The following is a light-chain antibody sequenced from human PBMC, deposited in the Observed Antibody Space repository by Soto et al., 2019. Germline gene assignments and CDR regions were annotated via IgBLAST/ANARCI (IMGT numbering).Light chain of an antibody. V-gene: IGKV3-15*01. CDR1: QSISSN. J-gene: IGKJ5*01. CDR3: QQYNTWRSIT. CDR2: GAS. Sequence: EIVMTQSPATLSVSPGERATLSCRASQSISSNLGWYQQRPGQAPRLLIYGASTRATGIPVRFSGSGSGTEFTLTISSLQSEDFAVYYWQQYNTWRSITFGQGTRLDIK.